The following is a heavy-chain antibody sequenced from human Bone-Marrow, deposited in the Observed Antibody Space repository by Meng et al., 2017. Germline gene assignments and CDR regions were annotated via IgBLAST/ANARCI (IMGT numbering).Heavy chain of an antibody. CDR3: ARAPVGAAGNDAFDI. CDR2: ISSHNGNT. D-gene: IGHD6-13*01. V-gene: IGHV1-18*01. Sequence: ASVTISCKSSGYTFTSYGITWVRQAPGQWLEWMVWISSHNGNTKYAQKFQGRVTMTTDTSTSTAYMELRSLSSATDADTDVYYCARAPVGAAGNDAFDIWGKGTMVTVSS. J-gene: IGHJ3*02. CDR1: GYTFTSYG.